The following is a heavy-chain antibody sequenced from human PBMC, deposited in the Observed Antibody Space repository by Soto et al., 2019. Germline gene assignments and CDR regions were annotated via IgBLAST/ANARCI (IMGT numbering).Heavy chain of an antibody. CDR3: AFSSSSNAFDI. Sequence: SQTLSLTCAISGDSVSSNSVTWNWIRQSPSRGLEWLGRTYYRSKWHNDYAVSVKSRITINPDTSENQFSLHLNSVTPEDTAVYFCAFSSSSNAFDIWGHGTTVTVSS. V-gene: IGHV6-1*01. CDR1: GDSVSSNSVT. D-gene: IGHD6-13*01. J-gene: IGHJ3*02. CDR2: TYYRSKWHN.